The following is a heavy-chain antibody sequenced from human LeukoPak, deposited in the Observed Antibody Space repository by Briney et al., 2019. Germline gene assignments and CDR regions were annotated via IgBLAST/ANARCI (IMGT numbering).Heavy chain of an antibody. CDR3: ARAAYAISYYYYYYYMDV. V-gene: IGHV1-18*01. Sequence: GASVKVSCKASGYTFTSYGISWVRQAPGQGLEWMGWISAYNGNTNYAQKLQGRVTMTTDTSTSTAYMELRSLRSDDTAVYYCARAAYAISYYYYYYYMDVWGKGTTDTDSS. J-gene: IGHJ6*03. D-gene: IGHD2-8*01. CDR1: GYTFTSYG. CDR2: ISAYNGNT.